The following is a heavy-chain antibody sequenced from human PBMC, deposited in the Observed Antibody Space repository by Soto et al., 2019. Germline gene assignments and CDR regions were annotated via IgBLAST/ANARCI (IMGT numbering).Heavy chain of an antibody. Sequence: QVQLVESGGGVVQPGRSLRLSCAASGFSFSSYSMHWVRQVPGKGLEWVAVIWYGGSRTYYADSVKGRFTISRDTSKNTLYLQMNSLRAEDTDVYYCARVLYSSSLDYWGQGTLVTVSS. J-gene: IGHJ4*02. CDR1: GFSFSSYS. D-gene: IGHD6-13*01. CDR3: ARVLYSSSLDY. V-gene: IGHV3-33*01. CDR2: IWYGGSRT.